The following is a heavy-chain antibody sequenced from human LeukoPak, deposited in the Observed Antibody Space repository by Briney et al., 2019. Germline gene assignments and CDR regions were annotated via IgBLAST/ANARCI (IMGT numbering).Heavy chain of an antibody. D-gene: IGHD2-21*02. CDR1: GFTFSSYW. V-gene: IGHV3-7*01. CDR3: ARVRLLFLRSGGHSDY. Sequence: GGSLRLSCAASGFTFSSYWMSWVRQAPGKGLEWVANIKQDGSEKYYVDSVKGRFTISRDNAKNSLYLQMNSLRAEDTAVYYCARVRLLFLRSGGHSDYWGQGTLVTVSS. CDR2: IKQDGSEK. J-gene: IGHJ4*02.